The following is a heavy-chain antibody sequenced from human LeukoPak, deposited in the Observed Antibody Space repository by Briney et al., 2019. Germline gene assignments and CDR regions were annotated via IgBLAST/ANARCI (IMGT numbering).Heavy chain of an antibody. Sequence: PSETLSLTCTVSSGFISQEYWSWIRQPPGKGLEWIGYIYNSGSASYNPSLGSRVTMSVDTSKKQISLKLRSVTAADTAMYYCARDRLRHFDPWGQGTLVTVSS. CDR3: ARDRLRHFDP. J-gene: IGHJ5*02. CDR1: SGFISQEY. V-gene: IGHV4-59*13. D-gene: IGHD4-17*01. CDR2: IYNSGSA.